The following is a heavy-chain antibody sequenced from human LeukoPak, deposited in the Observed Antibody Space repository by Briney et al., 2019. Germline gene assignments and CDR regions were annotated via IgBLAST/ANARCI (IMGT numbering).Heavy chain of an antibody. Sequence: SETLSLTCTVSGGSISSYYWSWIRQPAGKGLEWIGRIYTSGSTNYNPFLKSRVTMSVDTSKNQFSLKLSSVTAADTAVYYCARGIAAAFPGWFDPWGQGTLVTVSS. CDR1: GGSISSYY. D-gene: IGHD6-13*01. J-gene: IGHJ5*02. V-gene: IGHV4-4*07. CDR2: IYTSGST. CDR3: ARGIAAAFPGWFDP.